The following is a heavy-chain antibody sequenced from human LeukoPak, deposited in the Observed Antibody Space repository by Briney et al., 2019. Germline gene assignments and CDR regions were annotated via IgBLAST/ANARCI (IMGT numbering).Heavy chain of an antibody. D-gene: IGHD3-3*01. J-gene: IGHJ5*02. Sequence: SQTLSLTCAISGDXVSSNRAAWNWFRQSPSRGLDWLGRTYYASKWYNDYAVSVKRRITVNPDTSKNQFSLHLNSVTPEDTAVYYCARQGFRRFDPWGQGTLVTVSS. CDR2: TYYASKWYN. CDR3: ARQGFRRFDP. CDR1: GDXVSSNRAA. V-gene: IGHV6-1*01.